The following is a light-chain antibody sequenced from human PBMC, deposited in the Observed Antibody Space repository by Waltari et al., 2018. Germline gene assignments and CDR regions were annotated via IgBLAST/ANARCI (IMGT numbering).Light chain of an antibody. CDR3: QQYYSNPAT. CDR2: AAS. J-gene: IGKJ1*01. CDR1: QGISTY. Sequence: AIRITQSPSSLSASTGDRVTITCRASQGISTYLAWYQQKPGKAPKFLIYAASTLQSGVPSRFSGSRSGTDFTLTISCLQSEDFAIYYCQQYYSNPATFGQGTKVEIK. V-gene: IGKV1-8*01.